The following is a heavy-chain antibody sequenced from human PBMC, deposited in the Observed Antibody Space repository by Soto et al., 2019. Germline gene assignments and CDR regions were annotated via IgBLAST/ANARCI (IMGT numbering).Heavy chain of an antibody. CDR1: GYTFTSYD. CDR3: ARANFLYCSGGSCYGMDV. CDR2: MNPNSGNT. D-gene: IGHD2-15*01. J-gene: IGHJ6*02. Sequence: ASVKVSCKASGYTFTSYDINWVRQATGQGLEWMGWMNPNSGNTGYAQRFQGRVTMTRNTSISTAYMELSSLRSEDTAVYYCARANFLYCSGGSCYGMDVWGQGTTVTVSS. V-gene: IGHV1-8*01.